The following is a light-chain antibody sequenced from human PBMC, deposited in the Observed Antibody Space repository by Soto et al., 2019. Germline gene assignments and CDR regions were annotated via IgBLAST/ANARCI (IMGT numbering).Light chain of an antibody. CDR2: GAS. CDR1: QSISRH. CDR3: QQYNIYPT. J-gene: IGKJ5*01. V-gene: IGKV1-17*01. Sequence: IQMTQSPSSLSASVGDRVTITCRASQSISRHLNWYQQKPGKAPKLLIYGASSLQSGVPSRISGSGSGTEFTLTITSLQPEDSATYYCQQYNIYPTFGQGTRLEIK.